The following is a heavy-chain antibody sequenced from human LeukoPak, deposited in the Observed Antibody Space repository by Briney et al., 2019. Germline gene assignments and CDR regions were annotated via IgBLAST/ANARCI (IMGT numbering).Heavy chain of an antibody. CDR1: GGTFSSYA. D-gene: IGHD1-26*01. V-gene: IGHV1-69*13. J-gene: IGHJ6*02. CDR3: ARGAYRYYYYYGMDV. CDR2: TIPIFGTA. Sequence: ASVKVSCKASGGTFSSYAISWVRQAPGQGLEWWEGTIPIFGTANYAQKFQGRVTITADESTSTAYMELSSLRSEDTAVYYCARGAYRYYYYYGMDVWGQGTTVTVSS.